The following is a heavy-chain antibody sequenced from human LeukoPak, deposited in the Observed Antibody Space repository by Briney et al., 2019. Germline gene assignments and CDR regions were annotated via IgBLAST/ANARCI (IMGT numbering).Heavy chain of an antibody. CDR3: ARDTYYYDSNGPYYTYYYGMDL. V-gene: IGHV1-18*01. Sequence: ASVKVSCKASGYTFSVYGISWVRQAPGQGLEWMGWISAFNGNTNYAQRLQGRVTMTTDTSTSTAYMELGSLRSDDTAVYYCARDTYYYDSNGPYYTYYYGMDLWGQGTTVTVSS. CDR1: GYTFSVYG. CDR2: ISAFNGNT. J-gene: IGHJ6*02. D-gene: IGHD3-22*01.